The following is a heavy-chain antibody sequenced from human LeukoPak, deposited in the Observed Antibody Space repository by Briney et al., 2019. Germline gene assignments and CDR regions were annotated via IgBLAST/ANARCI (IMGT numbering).Heavy chain of an antibody. V-gene: IGHV3-48*01. Sequence: GRSLRLSCAASGFTFSSYSMNWVRQAPGKGLEWISYIGISSGNTKYADSVKGRFTISGDKAKNSVHLQMNSLRVEDTAVYYCARDTKYAFDNWGQGTLVTVSS. CDR2: IGISSGNT. CDR3: ARDTKYAFDN. CDR1: GFTFSSYS. J-gene: IGHJ4*02. D-gene: IGHD2-2*01.